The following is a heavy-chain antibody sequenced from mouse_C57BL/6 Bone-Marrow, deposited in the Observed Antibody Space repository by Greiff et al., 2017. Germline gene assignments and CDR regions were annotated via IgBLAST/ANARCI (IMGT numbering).Heavy chain of an antibody. CDR1: GYSITSGYY. CDR3: AKITTDWYFDV. D-gene: IGHD1-1*01. CDR2: ISYDGST. J-gene: IGHJ1*02. Sequence: EVQLVESGPGLVKPSPSLSLTCSVTGYSITSGYYWNWIRQSPGNKLEWMGYISYDGSTNYNPYLKNRISITRDTSKNQFFLKLNSVTTEDAATGYWAKITTDWYFDVWGTGTTVTGSS. V-gene: IGHV3-6*01.